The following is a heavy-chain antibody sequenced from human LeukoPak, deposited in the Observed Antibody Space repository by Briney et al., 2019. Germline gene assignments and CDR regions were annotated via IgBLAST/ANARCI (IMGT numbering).Heavy chain of an antibody. CDR3: ARDANWGEIDY. CDR2: ISYDGSDK. V-gene: IGHV3-30-3*01. J-gene: IGHJ4*02. D-gene: IGHD7-27*01. CDR1: QFTFTYYA. Sequence: QPGGSLRLSCAASQFTFTYYAMHWVRQAPGKGLEWVAIISYDGSDKYYADSVKGRFSIFRDNSENTQYLQMDSLRPEDTAVYYCARDANWGEIDYWGQGTLVTVSS.